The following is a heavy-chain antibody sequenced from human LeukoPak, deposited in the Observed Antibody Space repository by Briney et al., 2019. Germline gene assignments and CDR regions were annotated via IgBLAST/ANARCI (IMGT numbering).Heavy chain of an antibody. V-gene: IGHV6-1*01. CDR2: TYYRSKFYN. Sequence: SQTLSLTCAISGDSVSRNNAGWNWIRQSPSRGLEWLGRTYYRSKFYNDYAVSVQSRITIDPDTSRNQFSLQLNSVTPEDTAIYYCVRGQWNSIYYFDSWGQGTLVTVSP. J-gene: IGHJ4*02. CDR3: VRGQWNSIYYFDS. D-gene: IGHD6-19*01. CDR1: GDSVSRNNAG.